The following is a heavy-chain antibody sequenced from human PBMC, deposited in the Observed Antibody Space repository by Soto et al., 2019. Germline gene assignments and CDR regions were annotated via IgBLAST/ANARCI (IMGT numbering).Heavy chain of an antibody. V-gene: IGHV3-7*02. CDR2: RNQDGSEK. J-gene: IGHJ5*02. Sequence: EVQLVESGGDLVQPGGSLRLSCAASGFTFSNFWMSWVRQTPGRGLEWVANRNQDGSEKYYLDSVRGRFTISRDNAKNSVSLQINSLRAEDTAVYYCAKHASGWSVTWGQGTPVIVSS. D-gene: IGHD6-19*01. CDR1: GFTFSNFW. CDR3: AKHASGWSVT.